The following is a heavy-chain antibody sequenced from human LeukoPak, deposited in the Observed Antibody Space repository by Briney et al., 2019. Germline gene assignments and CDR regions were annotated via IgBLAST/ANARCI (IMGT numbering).Heavy chain of an antibody. CDR2: INPSGGSA. J-gene: IGHJ4*02. CDR3: ARARLGSSAYAEC. CDR1: GYTFTSHL. Sequence: GASVKASCKASGYTFTSHLMHWGRQAPGQGLEWMGIINPSGGSATYEQKFQGRVTRTRNTSTSKVKMEVSSLRSEDTAVYYCARARLGSSAYAECWGRGNLVSVSS. V-gene: IGHV1-46*01. D-gene: IGHD6-19*01.